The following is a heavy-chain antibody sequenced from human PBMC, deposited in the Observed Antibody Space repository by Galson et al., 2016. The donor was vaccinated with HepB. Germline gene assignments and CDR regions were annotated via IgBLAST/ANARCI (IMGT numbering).Heavy chain of an antibody. V-gene: IGHV1-2*06. CDR3: ARPNGPRSSTVSSVAFDI. D-gene: IGHD4-17*01. CDR1: AYTFTGYY. J-gene: IGHJ3*02. CDR2: INPNSGGT. Sequence: SVKVSCKASAYTFTGYYMHWVRQAPGQGLEWMGRINPNSGGTNYAQKFQGRVTMTRDTSISTAYMELSRLRSDDTAVYYCARPNGPRSSTVSSVAFDIWGQGTMVTVAS.